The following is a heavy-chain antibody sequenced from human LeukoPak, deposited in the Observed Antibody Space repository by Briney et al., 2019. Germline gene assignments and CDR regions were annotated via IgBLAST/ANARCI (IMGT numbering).Heavy chain of an antibody. CDR3: ARAGLVDSSSPRY. CDR2: ISSSSNYK. V-gene: IGHV3-21*01. D-gene: IGHD6-13*01. Sequence: GGSLRLSCAASGFTFSGYSMNWVRQAPGKGPEWVSSISSSSNYKYYADSVKGRFTISRDNAKNSLYLQMNSLRAEDTAVYYCARAGLVDSSSPRYWGQGTLVTVSS. J-gene: IGHJ4*02. CDR1: GFTFSGYS.